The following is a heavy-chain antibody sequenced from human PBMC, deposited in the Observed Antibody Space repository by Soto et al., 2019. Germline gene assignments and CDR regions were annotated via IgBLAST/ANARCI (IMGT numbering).Heavy chain of an antibody. CDR3: AGQVWFGEADY. J-gene: IGHJ4*02. CDR1: GGSVSGGSYY. D-gene: IGHD3-10*01. CDR2: IYYSGST. V-gene: IGHV4-61*01. Sequence: QVQLQESGPGLVKPSETLSLTCTVSGGSVSGGSYYWSWIRQPPGKALECIGYIYYSGSTNYNPSLKSRVSITIERSENQLSLKLTSVTAADTAVYCWAGQVWFGEADYWGQGTLVTVSS.